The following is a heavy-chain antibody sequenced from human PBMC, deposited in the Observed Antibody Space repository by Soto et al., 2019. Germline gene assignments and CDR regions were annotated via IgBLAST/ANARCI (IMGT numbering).Heavy chain of an antibody. CDR3: TRGSQNTDY. CDR1: GGSISSYY. CDR2: IHYSGST. Sequence: QVQLQESGPGLVKPSETLSLTCTVSGGSISSYYWSWIRQPPGKGLEWIWYIHYSGSTTYNPSLKRRVPISVDTSKNQSSLKLSSVTAADTAVYYCTRGSQNTDYWGQGTLVTVSS. V-gene: IGHV4-59*08. D-gene: IGHD6-13*01. J-gene: IGHJ4*02.